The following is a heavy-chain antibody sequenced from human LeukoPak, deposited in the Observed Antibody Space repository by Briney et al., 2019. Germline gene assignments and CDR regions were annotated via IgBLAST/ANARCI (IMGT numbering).Heavy chain of an antibody. Sequence: GGSLRLSCAASEFSFSVYGMHWVRQAPGKGLEWVSAISGSGGSTYYADSVKGRFTISRDNSKNTLYLQMNSLRAEDTAVYYCAKRNAQARDYYYYYGMDVWGQGTTVTVSS. CDR2: ISGSGGST. CDR3: AKRNAQARDYYYYYGMDV. V-gene: IGHV3-23*01. J-gene: IGHJ6*02. CDR1: EFSFSVYG. D-gene: IGHD2-8*01.